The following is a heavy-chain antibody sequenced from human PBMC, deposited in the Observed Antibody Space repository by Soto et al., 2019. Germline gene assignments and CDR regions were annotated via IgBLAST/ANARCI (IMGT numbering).Heavy chain of an antibody. CDR1: CGSISRSSYY. V-gene: IGHV4-39*01. J-gene: IGHJ3*02. CDR2: IYYSGST. CDR3: ARLSGPGYCSGGSCYSGAFDI. Sequence: PETLFLTCTVSCGSISRSSYYWGWVRQPPGEGVGRIGSIYYSGSTYYNPSLKSRVTISVDTSKNQFSLKLSSVTAADTAVYYCARLSGPGYCSGGSCYSGAFDIWGQGTMVTVSS. D-gene: IGHD2-15*01.